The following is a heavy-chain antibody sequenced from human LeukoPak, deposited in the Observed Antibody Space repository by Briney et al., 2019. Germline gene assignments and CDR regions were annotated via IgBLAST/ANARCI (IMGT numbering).Heavy chain of an antibody. CDR1: GFTFSTFG. Sequence: GETLRLSCVVSGFTFSTFGMSWVRQAPGKGLEWVSGISDSGSETYYADSVKGRFTISRDNAKNSLYLQMNSLRAEDTGVYFCARGDTQSKYRHFDSWGQGSLVIVSS. CDR2: ISDSGSET. D-gene: IGHD1-26*01. V-gene: IGHV3-21*01. CDR3: ARGDTQSKYRHFDS. J-gene: IGHJ4*02.